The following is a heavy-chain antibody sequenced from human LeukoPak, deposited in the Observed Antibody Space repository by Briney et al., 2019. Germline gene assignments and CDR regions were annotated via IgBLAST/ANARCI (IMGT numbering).Heavy chain of an antibody. V-gene: IGHV4-34*01. Sequence: SETLSLTCAVYGGSFSGYYWSWIRQPPGKGLEWIGEINHSGSTNYNPSLKSRVTISVDTSKNQFSLKMNSVTTADTAVYYCARVASSVMDYWGQGILVTVSS. CDR3: ARVASSVMDY. J-gene: IGHJ4*02. D-gene: IGHD2-8*01. CDR1: GGSFSGYY. CDR2: INHSGST.